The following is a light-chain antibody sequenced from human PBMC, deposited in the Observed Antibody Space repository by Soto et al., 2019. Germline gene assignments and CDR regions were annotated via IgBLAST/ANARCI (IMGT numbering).Light chain of an antibody. J-gene: IGKJ1*01. V-gene: IGKV3-20*01. CDR1: QSVSSTY. Sequence: IVLTQSPGTLSLSPGERATLSCRASQSVSSTYLAWYQQKPGQAPRLLIYGASSRATGIPDRLSGGGSGTDFTLTISRVEPEDFAVYYCQQCGSSPWTFGQGTKV. CDR2: GAS. CDR3: QQCGSSPWT.